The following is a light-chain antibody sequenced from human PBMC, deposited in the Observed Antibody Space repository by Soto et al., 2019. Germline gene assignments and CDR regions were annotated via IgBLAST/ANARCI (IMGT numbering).Light chain of an antibody. J-gene: IGKJ3*01. CDR3: QQYNNWPFT. CDR2: DAS. CDR1: QSVGTY. V-gene: IGKV3D-15*01. Sequence: EIVLTQSPATLSLSPGERATLSCRTSQSVGTYLAWYQHNPGQAPRLLIYDASNRATGIPARFSGSGSGTEFTLTISSLQSEDFAVYYCQQYNNWPFTFGPGTKVDIK.